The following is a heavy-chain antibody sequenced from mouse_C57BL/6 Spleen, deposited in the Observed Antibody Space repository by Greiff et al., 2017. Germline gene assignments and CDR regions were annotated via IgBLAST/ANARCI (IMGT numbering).Heavy chain of an antibody. CDR3: ARRGVDGYYVGAMGY. CDR1: GYTFTSYG. Sequence: QVQLKESGAELARPGASVKLSCKASGYTFTSYGISWVKQRTGQGLEWIGEIYPRSGNTYYNEKFKGKATLTADKSSSTAYMELRSLTSEDSAVYVCARRGVDGYYVGAMGYWGQGTSVTVSS. CDR2: IYPRSGNT. D-gene: IGHD2-3*01. J-gene: IGHJ4*01. V-gene: IGHV1-81*01.